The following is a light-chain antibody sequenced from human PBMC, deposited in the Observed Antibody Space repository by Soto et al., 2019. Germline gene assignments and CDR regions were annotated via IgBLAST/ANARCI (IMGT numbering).Light chain of an antibody. CDR1: QNVGRN. CDR2: GTS. Sequence: EIVMTQSPDTLSVSPGERATLSCRASQNVGRNVAWYQQRPGQAPRLLIHGTSTRAADIPARFSGSVSGTEFTLTINSLQPEDFVIYYCQQYDSYSFTFGPGTKVDIK. J-gene: IGKJ3*01. V-gene: IGKV3-15*01. CDR3: QQYDSYSFT.